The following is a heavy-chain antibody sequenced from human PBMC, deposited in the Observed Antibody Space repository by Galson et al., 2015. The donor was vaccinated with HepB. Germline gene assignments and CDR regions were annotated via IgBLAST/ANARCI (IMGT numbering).Heavy chain of an antibody. CDR2: ISTNGATI. D-gene: IGHD4/OR15-4a*01. V-gene: IGHV3-48*04. J-gene: IGHJ3*02. CDR3: ATAKFGSGAYWTFDI. Sequence: SLRLSCAASESTLSSYTMNWVRQTPGKGLQWVSYISTNGATIHYADSVKGRFTIARDNAKNTMWLQMNSLRAEDTAVYYCATAKFGSGAYWTFDIWGQGTLVTVSS. CDR1: ESTLSSYT.